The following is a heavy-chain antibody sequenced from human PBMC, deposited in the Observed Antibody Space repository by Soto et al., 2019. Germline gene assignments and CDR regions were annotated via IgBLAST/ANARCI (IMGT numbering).Heavy chain of an antibody. D-gene: IGHD4-17*01. CDR3: ARDQIVESGDYYYYYYYGMDV. J-gene: IGHJ6*02. V-gene: IGHV1-46*01. CDR2: INPSGGST. CDR1: GYTFTSYY. Sequence: GASVKVSCKASGYTFTSYYMHWVRQAPGQGLEWMGIINPSGGSTSYAQKFQGRVTMTRDTSTSTVYMELSSLRSEDTAVYYCARDQIVESGDYYYYYYYGMDVWGQGTTVTVSS.